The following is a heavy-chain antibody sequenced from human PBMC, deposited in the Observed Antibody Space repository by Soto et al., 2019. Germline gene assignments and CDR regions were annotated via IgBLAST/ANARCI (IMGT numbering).Heavy chain of an antibody. J-gene: IGHJ4*02. V-gene: IGHV4-38-2*02. CDR2: IDYSGRT. Sequence: SETLSLTCSVSGYLISSGYYWGWIRQTPGKGLEWLGSIDYSGRTYYNPSLKSRVSTSVDLSKNQFSLNLRSVTAADTAVYFCARDLSSGYDCYYFDYWGQGTLVTVSS. CDR3: ARDLSSGYDCYYFDY. CDR1: GYLISSGYY. D-gene: IGHD3-22*01.